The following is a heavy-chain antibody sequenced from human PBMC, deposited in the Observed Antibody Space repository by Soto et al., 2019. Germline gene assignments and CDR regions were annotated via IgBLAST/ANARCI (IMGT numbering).Heavy chain of an antibody. J-gene: IGHJ5*02. V-gene: IGHV4-61*01. CDR3: ARDWDSSSWYGAVRWFDP. Sequence: KTSETLSLTCTVSGGSVSSGSYYWGWIRQPPGKGLEWIGYIYYSGSTNYNPSLKSRVTISVDTSKNQFSLKLSSVTAADTAVYYCARDWDSSSWYGAVRWFDPWGQGTLVTVSS. CDR1: GGSVSSGSYY. D-gene: IGHD6-13*01. CDR2: IYYSGST.